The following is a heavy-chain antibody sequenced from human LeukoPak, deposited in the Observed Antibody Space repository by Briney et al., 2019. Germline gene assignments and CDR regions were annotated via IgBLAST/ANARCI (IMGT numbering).Heavy chain of an antibody. J-gene: IGHJ4*02. D-gene: IGHD3-10*01. CDR1: GGSISSHY. V-gene: IGHV4-59*08. CDR3: ARRSSGSGSYGY. Sequence: PSETLSLTCTVSGGSISSHYWTWIRQSPGKGLEWIGYISYSGSTNYNPSLKSRVTLSVDTSKNQFSLKLSSVTAADTAVYYCARRSSGSGSYGYWGQGTPVTVSS. CDR2: ISYSGST.